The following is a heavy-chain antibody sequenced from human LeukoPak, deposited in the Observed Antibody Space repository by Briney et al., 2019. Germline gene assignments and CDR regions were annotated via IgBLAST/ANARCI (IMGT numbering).Heavy chain of an antibody. V-gene: IGHV3-23*01. CDR3: AKGLNTVVVPAAIFDY. D-gene: IGHD2-2*01. Sequence: PGGSLRLSCIASGFTFRDNAMSWVRQAPGKGLEWVSDISGGSGGATYYADSVRGRFTISRDNSKNTLYLQVNNLRAEDTAVYYCAKGLNTVVVPAAIFDYWGQGTLVTVSS. CDR2: ISGGSGGAT. CDR1: GFTFRDNA. J-gene: IGHJ4*02.